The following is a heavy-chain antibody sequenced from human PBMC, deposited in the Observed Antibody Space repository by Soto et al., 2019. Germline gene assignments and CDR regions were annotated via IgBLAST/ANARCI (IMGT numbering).Heavy chain of an antibody. CDR2: MSYDGSNK. Sequence: QVQLVESGGGVVQPGRSLRLSCAASGFTFSSYAMHWVRRAPGKGLEWMAVMSYDGSNKYYADSVKGRFAISRDISGYTLDMQVYRLSPEVQALYYGARDGGAYWGQGTLVIVSS. D-gene: IGHD3-16*01. CDR1: GFTFSSYA. V-gene: IGHV3-30*09. CDR3: ARDGGAY. J-gene: IGHJ1*01.